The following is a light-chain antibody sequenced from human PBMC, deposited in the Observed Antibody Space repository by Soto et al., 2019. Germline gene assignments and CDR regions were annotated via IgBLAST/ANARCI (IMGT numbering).Light chain of an antibody. J-gene: IGLJ1*01. CDR1: SSDVGVYNY. CDR3: CSFAGSPRDV. Sequence: QSALTQPRSVSGSPGQSVTISCTGTSSDVGVYNYVSWYQQHPGKAPKVMIYDVSERPSGVPDRFSGSKSGNTASLTISGLQAEDEADYYCCSFAGSPRDVLGTGTKLTVL. CDR2: DVS. V-gene: IGLV2-11*01.